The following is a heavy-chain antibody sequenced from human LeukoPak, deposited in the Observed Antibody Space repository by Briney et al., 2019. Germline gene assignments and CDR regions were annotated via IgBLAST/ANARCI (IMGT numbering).Heavy chain of an antibody. CDR3: ARAPSITGTTPPGY. J-gene: IGHJ4*02. V-gene: IGHV1-8*01. CDR1: GYTFTSYD. CDR2: MNPNSGNT. Sequence: ASVKVSCKASGYTFTSYDINWVRQATGQGLEWMGWMNPNSGNTGYAQKFQGRVTMTRNTSISTAYMELSSLRSEDTAVYYSARAPSITGTTPPGYWGQGTLVTVSS. D-gene: IGHD1-7*01.